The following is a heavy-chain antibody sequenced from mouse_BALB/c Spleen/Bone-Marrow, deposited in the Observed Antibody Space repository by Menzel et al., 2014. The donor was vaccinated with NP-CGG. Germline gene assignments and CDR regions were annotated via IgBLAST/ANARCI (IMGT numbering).Heavy chain of an antibody. Sequence: EVKLQESGGGLVKSGGSLKLSCAASGFSFNSYGMSWVRQTPEKRLEWVATISGGGSYTFYPDSVKGRFTISRDNAKNNLYLQLSSLRSGDTALYYCARHAYYDQTEVSFVYWGQGTLVTVSA. CDR3: ARHAYYDQTEVSFVY. CDR1: GFSFNSYG. D-gene: IGHD2-4*01. J-gene: IGHJ3*01. CDR2: ISGGGSYT. V-gene: IGHV5-9-2*01.